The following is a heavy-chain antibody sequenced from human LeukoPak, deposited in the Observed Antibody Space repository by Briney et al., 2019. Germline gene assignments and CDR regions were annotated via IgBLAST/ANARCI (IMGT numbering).Heavy chain of an antibody. CDR1: GFTFSSYA. CDR3: ARDNDYGEPQ. V-gene: IGHV3-30-3*01. D-gene: IGHD4-17*01. Sequence: GRSLRLSCAASGFTFSSYAMHWVRQAPGKGLEWVAVISYDGSNKYYADSVKGRFTISRDNSKNTLYLQMNSLRAEDTAVYYCARDNDYGEPQWGQGTLVTVSS. J-gene: IGHJ4*02. CDR2: ISYDGSNK.